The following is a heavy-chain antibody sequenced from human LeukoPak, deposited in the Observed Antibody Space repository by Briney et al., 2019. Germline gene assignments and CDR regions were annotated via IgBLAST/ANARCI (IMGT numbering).Heavy chain of an antibody. CDR3: ARGIDTAMVTWEKDYYDYNGYHYFDY. CDR1: GGSVSSGSYY. CDR2: IYYSGST. Sequence: SETLSLTCTVSGGSVSSGSYYWSWIRQPPGKGLEWIGYIYYSGSTNYNPSLKSRVTISVDTSKNQFSLKLSSVTAADTAVYYCARGIDTAMVTWEKDYYDYNGYHYFDYWGQGTLVTVSS. D-gene: IGHD5-18*01. J-gene: IGHJ4*02. V-gene: IGHV4-61*01.